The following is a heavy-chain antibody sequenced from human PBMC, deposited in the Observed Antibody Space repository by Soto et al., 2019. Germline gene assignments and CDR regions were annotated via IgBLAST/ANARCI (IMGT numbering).Heavy chain of an antibody. D-gene: IGHD1-26*01. CDR3: ARAPSGSYPEFDY. V-gene: IGHV3-30*03. J-gene: IGHJ4*02. Sequence: GGSLRLACAASGFTFSSYGMHWVRQAPGKGLEWVGVITYDGTNQYYADSVKGRFTISRDNSRNTLYLQMNSLRPDDTAVYYCARAPSGSYPEFDYWGQGTLVTVSS. CDR1: GFTFSSYG. CDR2: ITYDGTNQ.